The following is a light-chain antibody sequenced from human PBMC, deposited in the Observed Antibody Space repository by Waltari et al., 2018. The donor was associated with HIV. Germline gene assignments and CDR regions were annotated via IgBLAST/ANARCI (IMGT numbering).Light chain of an antibody. J-gene: IGLJ2*01. Sequence: HSLMTQPPSVSGAPGQRVTISCTGSSATIGAGSDVHCDQKYPGTATKRLSFQNIHRPSGFPDRFSGSKSVTLASLVITGLQAEDEADYYCQSYDRRLMWVFGGGTSLTV. V-gene: IGLV1-40*01. CDR1: SATIGAGSD. CDR3: QSYDRRLMWV. CDR2: QNI.